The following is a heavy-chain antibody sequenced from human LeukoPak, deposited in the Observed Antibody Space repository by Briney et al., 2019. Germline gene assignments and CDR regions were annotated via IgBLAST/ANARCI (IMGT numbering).Heavy chain of an antibody. V-gene: IGHV3-23*01. Sequence: GGSLRLSCAASEFDFSSHAMTWVRQAPGKGLEWVSAISISGSKTYYADSVKGRFTISRDNSKNTLYLQMNSLRAEDPAVYYCANEIRPNDYWGQGTQVTVSS. CDR3: ANEIRPNDY. D-gene: IGHD4-17*01. CDR1: EFDFSSHA. J-gene: IGHJ4*02. CDR2: ISISGSKT.